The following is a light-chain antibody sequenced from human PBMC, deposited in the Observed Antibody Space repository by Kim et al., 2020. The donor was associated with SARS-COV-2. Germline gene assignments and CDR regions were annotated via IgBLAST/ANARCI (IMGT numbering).Light chain of an antibody. CDR3: QQYYSTPLT. J-gene: IGKJ4*01. CDR1: QSILYSSNNKNY. V-gene: IGKV4-1*01. CDR2: GAS. Sequence: RATINCKSSQSILYSSNNKNYLAWYQQRPGQPPQLLLYGASTRESGVPDRFSGSGSETDFTLTISSLQAEDVAVYYCQQYYSTPLTFGGGTKLEI.